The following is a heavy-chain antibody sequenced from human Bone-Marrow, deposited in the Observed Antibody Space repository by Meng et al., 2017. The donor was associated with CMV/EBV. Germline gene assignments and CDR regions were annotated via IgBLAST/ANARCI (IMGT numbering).Heavy chain of an antibody. CDR3: IAAAVVSFVPTH. J-gene: IGHJ4*02. V-gene: IGHV3-21*01. CDR1: GFTFSSYS. CDR2: ISSSSSYI. D-gene: IGHD6-13*01. Sequence: GESLKISCAASGFTFSSYSMNWVRQAPGKGLEWVSSISSSSSYIYYADSVKGRFTISRDNAKNSLYLQMNSLRAEDTAVYYCIAAAVVSFVPTHWGQGTLV.